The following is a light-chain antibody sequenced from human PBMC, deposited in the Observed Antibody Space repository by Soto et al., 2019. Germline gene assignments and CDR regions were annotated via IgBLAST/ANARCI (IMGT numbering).Light chain of an antibody. CDR2: GAS. Sequence: LITQAPSSLSASVVDTITVTFRASRTINTYLNWFQQKPGEPPRLLIYGASTLHDGVPSRFSGSGSGADFTLTISGLQPEDFASYHCQQTYSDISFGGGTKVDIK. CDR1: RTINTY. CDR3: QQTYSDIS. V-gene: IGKV1-39*01. J-gene: IGKJ4*01.